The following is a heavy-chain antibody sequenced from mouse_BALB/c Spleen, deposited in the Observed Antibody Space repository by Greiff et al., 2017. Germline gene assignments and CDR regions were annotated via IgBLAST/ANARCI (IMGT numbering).Heavy chain of an antibody. J-gene: IGHJ4*01. Sequence: LVKPGASVKISCKASGYSFTGYYMHWVKQSHGKSLEWIGYISCYNGATSYNQKFKGKATFTVDTSSSTAYMQCNSLTSEDSAVYYCARSGNYVEGMDYWGQGTSVTVSS. D-gene: IGHD2-1*01. V-gene: IGHV1S34*01. CDR1: GYSFTGYY. CDR2: ISCYNGAT. CDR3: ARSGNYVEGMDY.